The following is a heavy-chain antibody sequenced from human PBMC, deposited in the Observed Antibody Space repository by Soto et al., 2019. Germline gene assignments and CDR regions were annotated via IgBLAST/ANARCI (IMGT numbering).Heavy chain of an antibody. V-gene: IGHV3-30*18. J-gene: IGHJ4*02. Sequence: QVQLVESGGGVVQPGRSLRLSCAASGFTFSSYGMHWVRQAPGKGLEWVAVISYDGSNKYYADSVKGRFTISRDNSKNTLYLQMNSLRAEDTAVYYCANDSYSSSWYEYYFDYWGQGTLVTVSS. CDR2: ISYDGSNK. CDR3: ANDSYSSSWYEYYFDY. D-gene: IGHD6-13*01. CDR1: GFTFSSYG.